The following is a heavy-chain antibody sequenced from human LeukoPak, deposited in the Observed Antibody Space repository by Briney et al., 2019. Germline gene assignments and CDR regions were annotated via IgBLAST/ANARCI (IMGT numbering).Heavy chain of an antibody. V-gene: IGHV4-4*07. CDR3: ARRPYYSGSHSFDY. CDR2: IYSSGST. Sequence: SETLSLTCTVSSGPISTYYWSWIRQPAGKGLEWIGRIYSSGSTNYNPSLKNRVTMSVDTSKNQFSLKLSSVTAADTAVYYCARRPYYSGSHSFDYWGQGTLVTVSS. CDR1: SGPISTYY. J-gene: IGHJ4*02. D-gene: IGHD1-26*01.